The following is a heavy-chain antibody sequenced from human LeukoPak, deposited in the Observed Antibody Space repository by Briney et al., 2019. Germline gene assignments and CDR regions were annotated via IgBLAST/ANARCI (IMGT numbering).Heavy chain of an antibody. J-gene: IGHJ2*01. CDR1: GFTFSGSA. CDR3: TRQDFETSAGPDWYFDL. CDR2: IRSKANSYAT. D-gene: IGHD3/OR15-3a*01. Sequence: GGSLGLSCAASGFTFSGSAMHWVRQASGKGLEWVGRIRSKANSYATAYAASVKGRFTISRDDSKNTAYLQMNSLKTEDTAVYYCTRQDFETSAGPDWYFDLWGRGTLVTVSS. V-gene: IGHV3-73*01.